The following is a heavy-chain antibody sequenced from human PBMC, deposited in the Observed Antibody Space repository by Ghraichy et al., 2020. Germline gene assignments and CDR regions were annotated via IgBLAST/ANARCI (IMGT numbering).Heavy chain of an antibody. V-gene: IGHV1-69*13. CDR2: IIPIFGTA. CDR1: GGTFSSYA. CDR3: ARGGYDFWRKNNGYYYYGMDV. Sequence: SVKVSCKASGGTFSSYAISWVRQAPGQGLEWMGGIIPIFGTANYAHKFQGRVTITADESTSTAYMELSSLRSEDTAVYYCARGGYDFWRKNNGYYYYGMDVWGQGTTVTVSS. J-gene: IGHJ6*02. D-gene: IGHD3-3*01.